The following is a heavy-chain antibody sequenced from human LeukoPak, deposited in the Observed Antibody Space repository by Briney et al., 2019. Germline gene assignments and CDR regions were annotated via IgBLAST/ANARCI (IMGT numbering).Heavy chain of an antibody. J-gene: IGHJ4*02. CDR1: GGTFSSYA. CDR3: ATTGQWGAPFDY. Sequence: SVKVSCKASGGTFSSYAISWVREAPGQGLEWMGRIIPILGIANYAQKFQGRVTMTRNTSISTAYMELSSLRSEDTAVYYCATTGQWGAPFDYWGQGTLVTVSS. D-gene: IGHD6-19*01. V-gene: IGHV1-69*04. CDR2: IIPILGIA.